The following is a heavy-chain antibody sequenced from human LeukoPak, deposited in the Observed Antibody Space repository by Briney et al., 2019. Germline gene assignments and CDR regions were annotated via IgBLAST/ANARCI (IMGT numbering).Heavy chain of an antibody. CDR2: INHSGST. V-gene: IGHV4-34*01. J-gene: IGHJ6*03. CDR3: ARGVARYYYYFMDV. CDR1: DGSLSGFY. Sequence: SETLSLTCAVYDGSLSGFYWSWIRQAPGKGLEWIGEINHSGSTNYNPSLKSRVTMSVDASKNQFSLKLSSVTAADTAVYYCARGVARYYYYFMDVWDKGTTVTVSS.